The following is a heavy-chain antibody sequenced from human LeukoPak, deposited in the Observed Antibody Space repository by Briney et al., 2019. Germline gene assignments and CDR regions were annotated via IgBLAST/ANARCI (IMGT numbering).Heavy chain of an antibody. V-gene: IGHV3-30*04. J-gene: IGHJ4*02. CDR1: GFTFSTYA. CDR2: ISYDGSDE. Sequence: GRSLRLSCAASGFTFSTYAMDWVRQAPGKGLEWVAHISYDGSDEYYADSVQGRFTISRDNHENTLSLQMSNLRPEDTAVYYCAKEMRCWYPAYWGQGTQVTVSS. D-gene: IGHD6-13*01. CDR3: AKEMRCWYPAY.